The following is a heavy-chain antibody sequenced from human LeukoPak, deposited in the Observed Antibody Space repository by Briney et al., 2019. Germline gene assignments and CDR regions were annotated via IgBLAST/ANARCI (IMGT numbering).Heavy chain of an antibody. Sequence: GESLKISFKGSGYSFTSYWIGWVRPGPGKGLEWMGIIYPGDSDTRYSPSFQGQVTISADKSISTAYLQWSSLKASDTAMYYCASTKRSGWYFPYFDYWGQGTLVTVSS. CDR2: IYPGDSDT. D-gene: IGHD6-19*01. J-gene: IGHJ4*02. CDR1: GYSFTSYW. CDR3: ASTKRSGWYFPYFDY. V-gene: IGHV5-51*01.